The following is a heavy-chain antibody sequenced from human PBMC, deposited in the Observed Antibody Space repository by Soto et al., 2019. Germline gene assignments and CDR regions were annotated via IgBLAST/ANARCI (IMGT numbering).Heavy chain of an antibody. J-gene: IGHJ6*02. Sequence: EASVKVSCKASGYTFTGYYMHWVRQAPGQGLEWMGWINPNSGGTNYAQKFQGWVTMTRDTSISTAYMELSRLRSDDTAVYYCARDTILTYYYDSSGYYEGGYYYYGMDVWGQGTTVTVSS. CDR1: GYTFTGYY. CDR2: INPNSGGT. D-gene: IGHD3-22*01. V-gene: IGHV1-2*04. CDR3: ARDTILTYYYDSSGYYEGGYYYYGMDV.